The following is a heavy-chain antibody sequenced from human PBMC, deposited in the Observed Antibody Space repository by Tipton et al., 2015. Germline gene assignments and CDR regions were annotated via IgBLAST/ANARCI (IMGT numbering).Heavy chain of an antibody. J-gene: IGHJ4*02. V-gene: IGHV4-59*12. D-gene: IGHD3-16*01. CDR3: ARIRGRFVMDY. CDR2: IRYTGIT. CDR1: SDSISKYY. Sequence: TLSLTCTVSSDSISKYYWTWIRQPPGKELQWIGYIRYTGITNYNPSLKSRVTISVDTSKTQFSLNLSSVTAADTAVYYCARIRGRFVMDYWGQGTLVTVSS.